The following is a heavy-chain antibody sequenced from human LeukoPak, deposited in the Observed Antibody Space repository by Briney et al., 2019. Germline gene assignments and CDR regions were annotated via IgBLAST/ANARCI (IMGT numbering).Heavy chain of an antibody. CDR3: ARVLRITMVRGVIGY. Sequence: GASVKVSCKASGYTFTSYDINWVRRATGQGLEWMGWMNPNSGNTGYAQKFQGRVTMTRNTSISTAYMELSSLRSEDTAVYYCARVLRITMVRGVIGYWGQGTLVTVSS. V-gene: IGHV1-8*01. CDR2: MNPNSGNT. D-gene: IGHD3-10*01. CDR1: GYTFTSYD. J-gene: IGHJ4*02.